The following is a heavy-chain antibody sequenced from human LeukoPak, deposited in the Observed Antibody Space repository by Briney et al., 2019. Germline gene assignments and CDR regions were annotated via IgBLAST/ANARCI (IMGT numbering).Heavy chain of an antibody. CDR3: ARKQTGTMYDV. Sequence: PSETLSLTCTVSGGSISSGGYYWSWIRQHPGKGLEWIGYIYYSGSTYYNPSLKSRVTISVDTSDNQFSLRLYSVTAADTAVYYCARKQTGTMYDVWGQGTQVTVSS. CDR2: IYYSGST. CDR1: GGSISSGGYY. V-gene: IGHV4-31*03. D-gene: IGHD1-7*01. J-gene: IGHJ4*02.